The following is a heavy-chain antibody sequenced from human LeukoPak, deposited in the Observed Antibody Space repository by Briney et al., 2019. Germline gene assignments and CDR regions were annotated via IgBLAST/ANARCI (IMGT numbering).Heavy chain of an antibody. V-gene: IGHV3-7*01. Sequence: GGSLRLSCAASGFALRNYWMSWVRQAPGKGLEGVANINEDGSGKYYVDSVKGRFTISRDNAENSLYLQMNSLRAEDTAVYHCARDRGHGYFDPWGQGTLVSVSS. CDR1: GFALRNYW. CDR3: ARDRGHGYFDP. CDR2: INEDGSGK. D-gene: IGHD3-10*01. J-gene: IGHJ5*02.